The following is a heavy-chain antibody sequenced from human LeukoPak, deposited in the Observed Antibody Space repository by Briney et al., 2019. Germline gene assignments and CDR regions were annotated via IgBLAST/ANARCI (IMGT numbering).Heavy chain of an antibody. CDR1: GFTFSSYG. J-gene: IGHJ4*02. V-gene: IGHV3-30*18. CDR2: ISYDGSNK. CDR3: AKDSSGYSGDFDY. Sequence: GGSLRLSCAASGFTFSSYGMHWVRQAPGKGLEWVAVISYDGSNKYYADSVKGRFTISRDNSKNMLYLQMNSLRAEDTAVYYCAKDSSGYSGDFDYWGQGTLVTVSS. D-gene: IGHD3-22*01.